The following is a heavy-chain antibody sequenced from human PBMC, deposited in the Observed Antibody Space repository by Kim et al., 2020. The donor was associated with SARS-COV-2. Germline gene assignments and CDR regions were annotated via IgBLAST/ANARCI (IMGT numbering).Heavy chain of an antibody. CDR1: GGSFSGYY. V-gene: IGHV4-34*01. CDR3: SRSEGITMVRGNLGTNWFDP. D-gene: IGHD3-10*01. Sequence: SETLSLTCAVYGGSFSGYYWSWIRQPPGKGLEWIGEINHSGSTNYNPSLKSRVTISVDTSKNQFSLKLSSVTAADTAVYYCSRSEGITMVRGNLGTNWFDPWGQGTLVTVSS. CDR2: INHSGST. J-gene: IGHJ5*02.